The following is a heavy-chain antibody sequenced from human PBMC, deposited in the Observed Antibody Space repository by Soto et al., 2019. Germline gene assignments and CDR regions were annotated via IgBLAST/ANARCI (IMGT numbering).Heavy chain of an antibody. Sequence: ASVKVSCKATGYTLSNYGIGWVRQAPGQGLEWMGWISSYNGNTNYAQKLQGRVTMTRDTSTSIAYMELRSLRSDDTAVYYCASRSGQLPYYFDYWGQGTLVTVSS. V-gene: IGHV1-18*01. D-gene: IGHD5-18*01. CDR3: ASRSGQLPYYFDY. J-gene: IGHJ4*02. CDR1: GYTLSNYG. CDR2: ISSYNGNT.